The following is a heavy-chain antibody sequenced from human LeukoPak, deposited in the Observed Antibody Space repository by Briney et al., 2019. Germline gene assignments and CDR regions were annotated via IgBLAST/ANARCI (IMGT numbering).Heavy chain of an antibody. Sequence: ASVKVSCKASGYTFTSYGISWVRQAPGQGLEWMGWISAYNGNTNYAQKLQGRVTMTTDTSTSTAYMELRSLRSDDTAVYYCARGTYYYDSSGYRHRWYFGYWGQGTLVTVSS. V-gene: IGHV1-18*01. D-gene: IGHD3-22*01. CDR2: ISAYNGNT. CDR3: ARGTYYYDSSGYRHRWYFGY. CDR1: GYTFTSYG. J-gene: IGHJ4*02.